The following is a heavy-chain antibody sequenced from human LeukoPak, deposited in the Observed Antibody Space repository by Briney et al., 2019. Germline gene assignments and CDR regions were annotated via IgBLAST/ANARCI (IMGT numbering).Heavy chain of an antibody. D-gene: IGHD6-13*01. CDR1: GGSISSYY. Sequence: PSETLSLTCTVSGGSISSYYWGWLRQPPGKGLEWIGSIYYSGSTNYNPSLKSRVTISVDTSKNQFSLKLSSVTAADTAVYYCARGYSSSWYPPAAFDIWGQGTMVTVSS. CDR2: IYYSGST. CDR3: ARGYSSSWYPPAAFDI. V-gene: IGHV4-59*01. J-gene: IGHJ3*02.